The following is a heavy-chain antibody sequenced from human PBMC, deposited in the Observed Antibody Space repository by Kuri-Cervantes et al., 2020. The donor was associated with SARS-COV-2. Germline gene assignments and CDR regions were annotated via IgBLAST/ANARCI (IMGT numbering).Heavy chain of an antibody. CDR1: GYTFTSYY. J-gene: IGHJ4*02. CDR2: IIPIFGTA. Sequence: SSKASGYTFTSYYMHWVRQAPGQGLEWMGGIIPIFGTANYAQKFQGRVTITADKSTSTAYMGLSSLRSEDTAVYYCARGHYDYVWGSYRDDYWGQGTLVTVSS. D-gene: IGHD3-16*02. CDR3: ARGHYDYVWGSYRDDY. V-gene: IGHV1-69*06.